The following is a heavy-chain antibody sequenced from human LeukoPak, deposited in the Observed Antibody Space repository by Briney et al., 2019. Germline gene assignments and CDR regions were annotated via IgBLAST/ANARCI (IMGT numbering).Heavy chain of an antibody. J-gene: IGHJ4*02. CDR1: GYTFTSYG. CDR3: AVLIAVAGTFQY. Sequence: ASVKVSCKASGYTFTSYGISWVRQAPGQGLEWMGWISAYNGNTNYAQKLQGRVTMTEDTSTDTAYMELSSLRSEDTAVYYCAVLIAVAGTFQYWGQGTLVTVSS. V-gene: IGHV1-18*01. CDR2: ISAYNGNT. D-gene: IGHD6-19*01.